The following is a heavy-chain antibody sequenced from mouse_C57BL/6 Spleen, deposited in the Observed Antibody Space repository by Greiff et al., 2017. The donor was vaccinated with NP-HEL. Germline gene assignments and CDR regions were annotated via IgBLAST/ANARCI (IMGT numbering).Heavy chain of an antibody. CDR2: ISGGGGNT. Sequence: EVKLVESGGGLVKPGGSLKLSCAASGFTFSSYTMSWVRQTPEKRLEWVATISGGGGNTYYPDSVKGRFTISRDNAKNTLYLQMSSLRSEDTALYYCARRGGDYAMDYWGQGTSVTVSS. V-gene: IGHV5-9*01. J-gene: IGHJ4*01. CDR3: ARRGGDYAMDY. CDR1: GFTFSSYT.